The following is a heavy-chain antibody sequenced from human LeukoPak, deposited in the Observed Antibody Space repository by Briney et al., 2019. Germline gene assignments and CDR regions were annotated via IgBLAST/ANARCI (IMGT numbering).Heavy chain of an antibody. CDR1: GYSFTSYW. D-gene: IGHD6-13*01. Sequence: GESLKISCKGSGYSFTSYWIGWVRQTPGKGLEWMGIIYPGDSETRYSPSFQGQVTISADKSITTAYLQWSSLKASDTAMYYCGRWPCSSSWYYFDYWGQGTLVTVSS. V-gene: IGHV5-51*01. CDR2: IYPGDSET. J-gene: IGHJ4*02. CDR3: GRWPCSSSWYYFDY.